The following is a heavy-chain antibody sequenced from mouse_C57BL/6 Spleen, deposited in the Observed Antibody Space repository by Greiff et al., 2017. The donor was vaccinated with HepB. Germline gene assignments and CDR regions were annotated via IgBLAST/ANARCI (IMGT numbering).Heavy chain of an antibody. CDR2: INPGSGGT. J-gene: IGHJ2*01. Sequence: VQLQQSGAELVRPVTSVKVSCKASGYAFTNYLIEWVKQRPGQGLEWIGVINPGSGGTNYNEKFKGKATLTADKSSSTAYMQLSSLTSEDSAVYFCARNYYGYFDYWGQGTTLTVSS. V-gene: IGHV1-54*01. D-gene: IGHD2-1*01. CDR3: ARNYYGYFDY. CDR1: GYAFTNYL.